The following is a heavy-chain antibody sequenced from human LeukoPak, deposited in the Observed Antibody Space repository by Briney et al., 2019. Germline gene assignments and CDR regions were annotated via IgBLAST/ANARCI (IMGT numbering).Heavy chain of an antibody. CDR3: ARLYTTWFDP. V-gene: IGHV3-9*01. CDR1: GFTFDDYA. Sequence: PGGSLRLSCAASGFTFDDYAMHWVRQAPGKGLEWASGISWNSGSIGYADSVKGRFTISRDNAKNSLYLQMNSLRAEDTALYYCARLYTTWFDPWGQGTLVTVSS. J-gene: IGHJ5*02. D-gene: IGHD1-1*01. CDR2: ISWNSGSI.